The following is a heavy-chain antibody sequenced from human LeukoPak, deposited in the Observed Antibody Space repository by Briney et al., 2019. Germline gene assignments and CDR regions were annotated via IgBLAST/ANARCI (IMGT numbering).Heavy chain of an antibody. CDR3: ARTDRITIFGVVTTRFDI. Sequence: PSETLSLTCTVSGGSISSYYWSWIRQPPGKGLEWIGYIYYSGSTNYNPSLKIRVTISVDTSKNQFSLKLSSVTAADTAVYYCARTDRITIFGVVTTRFDIWGQGTMVTVSS. CDR1: GGSISSYY. V-gene: IGHV4-59*01. J-gene: IGHJ3*02. D-gene: IGHD3-3*01. CDR2: IYYSGST.